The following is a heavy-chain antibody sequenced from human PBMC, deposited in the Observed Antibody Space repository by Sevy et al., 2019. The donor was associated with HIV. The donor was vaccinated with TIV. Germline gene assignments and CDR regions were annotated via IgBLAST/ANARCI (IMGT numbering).Heavy chain of an antibody. V-gene: IGHV6-1*01. D-gene: IGHD3-10*01. CDR2: TYYRSKWYN. CDR1: GDSVSSNSAA. CDR3: ARSYYYGSGSWYYFDY. Sequence: SQTLSLTCAISGDSVSSNSAAWNWIRQSPSRGLEWLGRTYYRSKWYNDYAVSVKSRITINPDTSKNQFSLQLNSATPEDTAVYYCARSYYYGSGSWYYFDYWGQGTLVTVSS. J-gene: IGHJ4*02.